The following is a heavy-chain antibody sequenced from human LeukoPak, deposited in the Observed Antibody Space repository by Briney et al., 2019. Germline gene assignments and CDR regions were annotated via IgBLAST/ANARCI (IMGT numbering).Heavy chain of an antibody. Sequence: GGSLRLSCTASGFTLGNYAMSWLRQAPGKGLEWVGFIRSKAYGGTTEYAASVKGRFTISRDDSKIIAYLQMNSLKTEDTAVYYCTCDYSHYWSYYYYYYMDVWGKGTTVTVSS. D-gene: IGHD4-11*01. J-gene: IGHJ6*03. V-gene: IGHV3-49*03. CDR1: GFTLGNYA. CDR3: TCDYSHYWSYYYYYYMDV. CDR2: IRSKAYGGTT.